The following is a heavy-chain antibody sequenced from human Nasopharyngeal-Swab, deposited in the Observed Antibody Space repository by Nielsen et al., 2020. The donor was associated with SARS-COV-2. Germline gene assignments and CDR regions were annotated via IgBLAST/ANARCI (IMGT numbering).Heavy chain of an antibody. V-gene: IGHV4-39*07. J-gene: IGHJ6*02. Sequence: LRLSCTVSGGSISSSSYYWGWIRQPPGKGLEWIGSIYYSGSTYYNPYLKSRVTISVDTSKNQFSLKLSSVTAADTAVYYCVGSSWYGDYYYYYGMDVWGQGTTVTVSS. CDR1: GGSISSSSYY. CDR2: IYYSGST. D-gene: IGHD6-13*01. CDR3: VGSSWYGDYYYYYGMDV.